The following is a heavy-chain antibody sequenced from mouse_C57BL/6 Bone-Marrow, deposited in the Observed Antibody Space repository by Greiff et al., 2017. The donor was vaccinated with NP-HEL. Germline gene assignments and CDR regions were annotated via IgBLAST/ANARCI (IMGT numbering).Heavy chain of an antibody. CDR2: IDPANGNT. CDR1: GFTFKSTD. V-gene: IGHV14-3*01. Sequence: EVKLMESVAELVRPGASVKLSCTASGFTFKSTDMHWVKQRPKQGLEWIGRIDPANGNTKYAAKFQGKATITADTSSNTAYLQLSSLTSEDTAIYFCATYWYDSSPFAYWGQGTPVTVSA. D-gene: IGHD1-1*01. CDR3: ATYWYDSSPFAY. J-gene: IGHJ3*01.